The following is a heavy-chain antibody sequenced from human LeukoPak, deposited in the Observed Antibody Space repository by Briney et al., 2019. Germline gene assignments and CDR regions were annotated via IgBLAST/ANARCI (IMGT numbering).Heavy chain of an antibody. CDR3: ARDGEPGVRGDLDY. CDR2: ISGSGGST. J-gene: IGHJ4*02. Sequence: GGSLRLSCAASKFTFSSFSMSWVRQAPGKGLEWVSAISGSGGSTYYADSVKGRFTISRDNSKNTLYLQMNSLRAEDTAVYYCARDGEPGVRGDLDYWGQGTLVTVSS. CDR1: KFTFSSFS. V-gene: IGHV3-23*01. D-gene: IGHD3-10*01.